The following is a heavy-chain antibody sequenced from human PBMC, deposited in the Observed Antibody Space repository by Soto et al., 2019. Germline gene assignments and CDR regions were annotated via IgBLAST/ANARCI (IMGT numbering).Heavy chain of an antibody. D-gene: IGHD6-6*01. CDR1: GFSFSDYS. CDR3: ARDLEYSSSWYYYYGLDV. J-gene: IGHJ6*02. CDR2: ISRSGSLN. V-gene: IGHV3-48*02. Sequence: GEPLKISCAASGFSFSDYSMNWVRQAPGKGLEWLSYISRSGSLNYYADSVKGRFTISRDNAKNSLYLEMNSVRDEDTAMYYCARDLEYSSSWYYYYGLDVWGHGTTVTVSS.